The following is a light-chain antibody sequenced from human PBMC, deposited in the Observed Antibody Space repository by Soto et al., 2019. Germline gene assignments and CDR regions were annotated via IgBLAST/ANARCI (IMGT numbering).Light chain of an antibody. CDR1: RSDVGGYNY. Sequence: QYALTQPRSVSGSPGQSVTISCTGTRSDVGGYNYVSWYQQHPGKAPKLMIYDVSKRPSGVPDRFSGSKSGNTASLTISGLQAEDEADYYCCSYAGSNVVFGGGTKLTVL. CDR3: CSYAGSNVV. J-gene: IGLJ2*01. V-gene: IGLV2-11*01. CDR2: DVS.